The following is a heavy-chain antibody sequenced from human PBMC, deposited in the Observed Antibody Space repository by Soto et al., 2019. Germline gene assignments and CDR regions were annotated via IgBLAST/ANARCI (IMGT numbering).Heavy chain of an antibody. D-gene: IGHD3-22*01. CDR1: GGSISGYY. J-gene: IGHJ5*02. CDR3: ARNTYYYDYSAHLEAWFVP. CDR2: INYGGST. V-gene: IGHV4-59*01. Sequence: SENLSLTCTVSGGSISGYYWSWIRQPPGKGLEWVGYINYGGSTNSNPSLKSRVTISVDTSKNQFSLKLSSVTAADTAVYYCARNTYYYDYSAHLEAWFVPLGQGTLVTVST.